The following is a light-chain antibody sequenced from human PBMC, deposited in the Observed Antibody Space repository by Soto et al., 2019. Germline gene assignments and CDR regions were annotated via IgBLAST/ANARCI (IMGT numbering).Light chain of an antibody. V-gene: IGKV3-15*01. J-gene: IGKJ2*01. CDR2: GAS. Sequence: EIVMTQSPATLSVSPGERATLSCRASQSLSSNLAWYQQKPGQAPWLLIYGASTRATGIPARFSGSGSGTAFTLTISRLQSYDFAVYSCQQYNSWPPAFGQGTKLEIK. CDR3: QQYNSWPPA. CDR1: QSLSSN.